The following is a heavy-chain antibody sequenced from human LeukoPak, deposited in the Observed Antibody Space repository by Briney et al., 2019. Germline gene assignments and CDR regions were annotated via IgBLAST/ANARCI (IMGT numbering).Heavy chain of an antibody. D-gene: IGHD6-19*01. CDR1: GGSISSRNW. V-gene: IGHV4-4*02. CDR3: ASQAYSSGRLVHN. CDR2: IYHSGST. J-gene: IGHJ4*02. Sequence: PSGTLSLTCVVSGGSISSRNWWTWVRQPPGKGLEWIGEIYHSGSTNYNPSLKSRVNMSVDKSKNQFSLMLSSVTAADMAVYYCASQAYSSGRLVHNGGQGILVTVS.